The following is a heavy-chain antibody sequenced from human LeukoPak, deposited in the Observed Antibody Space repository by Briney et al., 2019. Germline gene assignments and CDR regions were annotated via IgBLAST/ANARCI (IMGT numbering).Heavy chain of an antibody. Sequence: PSETLSLTCTVSGGSISSYYWSWIRQPPGKGLEWTGYIYYSGSTNYNPSLKSRVTISVDTSKNQFSLKLSSVTAADTAVYYCAREKRHDFWSGLPAGAFDIWGQGTMVTVSS. D-gene: IGHD3-3*01. CDR1: GGSISSYY. CDR2: IYYSGST. CDR3: AREKRHDFWSGLPAGAFDI. J-gene: IGHJ3*02. V-gene: IGHV4-59*01.